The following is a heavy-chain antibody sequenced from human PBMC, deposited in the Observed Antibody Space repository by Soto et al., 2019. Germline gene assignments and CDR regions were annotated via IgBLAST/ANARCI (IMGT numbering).Heavy chain of an antibody. CDR3: AREGLVGTPYYFDY. Sequence: GGSLRLSCAASGFTFSSYGMHWVRQAPGKGLEWVAVIWYDGSNKYYADSVKGRFTISRDNSKNTLYLQMNSLRAEDTAVYYCAREGLVGTPYYFDYWGQGTLVTVSS. CDR1: GFTFSSYG. CDR2: IWYDGSNK. J-gene: IGHJ4*02. V-gene: IGHV3-33*01. D-gene: IGHD1-26*01.